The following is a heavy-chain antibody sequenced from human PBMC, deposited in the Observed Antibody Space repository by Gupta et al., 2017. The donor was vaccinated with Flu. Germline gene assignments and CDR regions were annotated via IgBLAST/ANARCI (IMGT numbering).Heavy chain of an antibody. Sequence: WVRQAPGKGLEWVSAISVNGGSTYYADSVKGRFTISRDNSKNTLYLQMNSLRAEDTAVYYCAKGARLYPFDFWGQGTLVTVSS. CDR3: AKGARLYPFDF. CDR2: ISVNGGST. J-gene: IGHJ4*02. V-gene: IGHV3-23*01. D-gene: IGHD2-8*01.